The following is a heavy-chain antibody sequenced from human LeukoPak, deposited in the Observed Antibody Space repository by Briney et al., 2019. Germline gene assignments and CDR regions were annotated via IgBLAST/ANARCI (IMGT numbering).Heavy chain of an antibody. D-gene: IGHD6-13*01. CDR1: GFTFSSYE. J-gene: IGHJ4*02. CDR3: AGAPSYSSLLDY. Sequence: GRSLRLSCAASGFTFSSYEMNWVRQAPGKGLEWVSYISSSGTTIYYADSVKGRFTISRDNAKNSLYLQMNSLRAEDTAVYYCAGAPSYSSLLDYWGQGTLVTVSS. CDR2: ISSSGTTI. V-gene: IGHV3-48*03.